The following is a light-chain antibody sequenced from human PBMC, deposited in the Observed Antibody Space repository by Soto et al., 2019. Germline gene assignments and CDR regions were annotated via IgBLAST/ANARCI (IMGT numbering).Light chain of an antibody. V-gene: IGLV2-14*03. J-gene: IGLJ2*01. CDR2: GVS. CDR3: NSYASVNSPVL. CDR1: SSDVGGYNY. Sequence: QSLLTQPASLSGSPGQSTTISCTGTSSDVGGYNYVSWYQQHPGKAPRLMIYGVSNRPLGVSYRFSGSKSGNTASLTISGLQSEDEADYYCNSYASVNSPVLFGGGTKLTVL.